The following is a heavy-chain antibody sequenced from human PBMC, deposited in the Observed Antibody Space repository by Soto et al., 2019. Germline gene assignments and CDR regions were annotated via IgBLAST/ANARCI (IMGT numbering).Heavy chain of an antibody. CDR3: ARAATGYSSSSTHFFWYFDL. D-gene: IGHD6-13*01. CDR1: GFTFDDYA. Sequence: EVQLVESGGGLEQPGRSLRLSCAASGFTFDDYAMHWVRQAPGKGLEWVSGISWNSGNIGYADSVQGRFTISRDNAKNSLYLQMNTLRDEDTSLYHCARAATGYSSSSTHFFWYFDLWGRGTLVTVSS. V-gene: IGHV3-9*01. J-gene: IGHJ2*01. CDR2: ISWNSGNI.